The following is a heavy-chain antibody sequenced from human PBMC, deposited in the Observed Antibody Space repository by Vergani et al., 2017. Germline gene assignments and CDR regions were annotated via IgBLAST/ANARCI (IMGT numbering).Heavy chain of an antibody. D-gene: IGHD5-12*01. J-gene: IGHJ4*02. CDR1: GFSFPGYA. CDR3: TKGSRGYTGYFFGY. CDR2: VSGSSATP. V-gene: IGHV3-23*01. Sequence: EVQLLESGGGLVQPGGSLRLFCEASGFSFPGYAMSWVRQAPGKGLEWVSSVSGSSATPYYADSVKGRFIISRDNSKNTLHLQMNSLRADDTAVYYCTKGSRGYTGYFFGYWGQGTLATVSS.